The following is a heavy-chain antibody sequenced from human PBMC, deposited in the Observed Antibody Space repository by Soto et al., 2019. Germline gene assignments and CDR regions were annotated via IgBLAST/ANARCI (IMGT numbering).Heavy chain of an antibody. CDR2: INHSGST. J-gene: IGHJ6*02. D-gene: IGHD5-12*01. CDR3: ARGPRRRWLQFTYSGRDD. Sequence: SETLALTFAVYGGSFSGYYWSWIRQPPGKGLEWIGEINHSGSTNYNPSLKSRVTISVDTSKNQFSLKLSSVTAADTAVYYCARGPRRRWLQFTYSGRDDWGQWTTVTVFS. V-gene: IGHV4-34*01. CDR1: GGSFSGYY.